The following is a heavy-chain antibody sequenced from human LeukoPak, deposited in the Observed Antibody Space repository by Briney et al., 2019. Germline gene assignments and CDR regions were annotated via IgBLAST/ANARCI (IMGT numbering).Heavy chain of an antibody. V-gene: IGHV4-4*09. CDR2: IYTSGST. D-gene: IGHD2-15*01. CDR3: ASHSIAVSTLNWFDP. Sequence: SETLSLTCTVSGGSISSYYWSWIRQPPGKGLEWIGYIYTSGSTNYNPSLKSRVTISVDTSKNQFSLKLSSVTAADTAVYYCASHSIAVSTLNWFDPWGQGTLVTVSS. CDR1: GGSISSYY. J-gene: IGHJ5*02.